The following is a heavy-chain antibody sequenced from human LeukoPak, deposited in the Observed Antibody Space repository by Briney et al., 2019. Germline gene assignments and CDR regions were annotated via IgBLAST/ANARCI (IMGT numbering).Heavy chain of an antibody. CDR2: INTNTGNP. J-gene: IGHJ5*02. CDR3: ARDLEGATGSWFDP. V-gene: IGHV7-4-1*02. D-gene: IGHD3-16*01. CDR1: GYTFTSYA. Sequence: GASVKVSCKASGYTFTSYAMNWVRQAPGQGLEWTGWINTNTGNPTYAQGFTGRFVFSLDTSVSTAYLQISSLKAEDTAVYYCARDLEGATGSWFDPWGQGTLVTVSS.